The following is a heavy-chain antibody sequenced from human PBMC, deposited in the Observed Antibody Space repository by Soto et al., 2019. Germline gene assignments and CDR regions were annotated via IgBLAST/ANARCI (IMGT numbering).Heavy chain of an antibody. V-gene: IGHV4-59*01. CDR1: GGSMNTYY. J-gene: IGHJ4*02. CDR2: IYFRGTT. CDR3: ARSSGYATPLDQ. Sequence: QVQLQESGPGLVKPSETLSLTCTVSGGSMNTYYWTWIRQSPGKGLEWIGYIYFRGTTYYHPSFQSRVSISIDTSPNQFSLRLNSMTAADTAVYYCARSSGYATPLDQWGQGTLVTVSS. D-gene: IGHD3-22*01.